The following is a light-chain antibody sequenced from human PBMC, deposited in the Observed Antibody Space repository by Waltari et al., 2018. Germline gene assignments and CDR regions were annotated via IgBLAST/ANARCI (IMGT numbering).Light chain of an antibody. CDR2: DVK. V-gene: IGLV2-14*03. J-gene: IGLJ3*02. CDR1: STDVGAHAF. CDR3: SSYTVYNTWV. Sequence: QSALTQPAAVSGSPGHSITISCDGTSTDVGAHAFVSWYRKHPGRAPEVLIYDVKSRPSGVPDRFSGSKAARTASLIITGLQTEDEGDYYCSSYTVYNTWVFGGGTKLTV.